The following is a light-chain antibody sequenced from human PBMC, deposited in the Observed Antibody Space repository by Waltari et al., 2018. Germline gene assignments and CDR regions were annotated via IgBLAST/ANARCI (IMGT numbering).Light chain of an antibody. CDR2: SAS. V-gene: IGKV3-20*01. J-gene: IGKJ2*01. CDR3: QQYGSSVMYT. CDR1: QSITKKF. Sequence: VLTQSPGTLSLSPGERATLSCRASQSITKKFFAWYQQKPGQAPRILIYSASSRAVGIPNRFSGSGSGTDFTLTISRLEPEDSAVYYCQQYGSSVMYTFGQGTKLEIK.